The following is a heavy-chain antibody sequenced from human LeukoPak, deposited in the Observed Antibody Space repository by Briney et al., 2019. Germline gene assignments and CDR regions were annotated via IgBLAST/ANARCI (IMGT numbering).Heavy chain of an antibody. CDR3: ARVSESGNSDY. D-gene: IGHD4-23*01. CDR1: GFSFTSYG. CDR2: IWYDGTNK. J-gene: IGHJ4*02. V-gene: IGHV3-33*01. Sequence: PGGSLRLSCAASGFSFTSYGMHWVRQAPGKGLEWVAVIWYDGTNKYYADSVKGRFTISRDTSNNMLYLQMNSLRAEDTVVYYCARVSESGNSDYWGQGTLVTVSS.